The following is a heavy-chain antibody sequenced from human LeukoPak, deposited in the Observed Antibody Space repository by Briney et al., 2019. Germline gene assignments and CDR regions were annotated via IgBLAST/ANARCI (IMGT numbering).Heavy chain of an antibody. J-gene: IGHJ4*02. D-gene: IGHD3-22*01. CDR1: GGSFSGYY. CDR3: ARGRPMIVVATAGGGNYYFDY. CDR2: INHSGST. V-gene: IGHV4-34*01. Sequence: SETLSLTCAVYGGSFSGYYWSWIRQPPGKGLEWIGEINHSGSTNYNPSLKSRVTISVDTSKNQFSLKLSSVTAADTAVYYCARGRPMIVVATAGGGNYYFDYWGQGTLVTVSS.